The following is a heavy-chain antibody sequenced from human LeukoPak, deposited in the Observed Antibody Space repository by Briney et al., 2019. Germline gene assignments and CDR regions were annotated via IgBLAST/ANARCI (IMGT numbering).Heavy chain of an antibody. D-gene: IGHD3/OR15-3a*01. CDR3: ATSGRTGYTDAFDI. J-gene: IGHJ3*02. CDR1: GGSISSYC. CDR2: IHNSGST. Sequence: SETLSLTCTVSGGSISSYCWSWIRQPPGKGLEWIGYIHNSGSTNYNPSLKSRVTISVDTSRIQFSLKLSTVTAADTAVYYCATSGRTGYTDAFDIWGQGTMVIVSS. V-gene: IGHV4-59*01.